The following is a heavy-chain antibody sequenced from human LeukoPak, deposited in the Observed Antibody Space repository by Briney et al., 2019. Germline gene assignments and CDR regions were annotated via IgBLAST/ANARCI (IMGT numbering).Heavy chain of an antibody. D-gene: IGHD3-10*01. CDR3: ARELREVGGGSGSLDY. J-gene: IGHJ4*02. CDR2: LSSSSSAI. CDR1: GFTLSNSN. V-gene: IGHV3-48*01. Sequence: GGSLRLSCAASGFTLSNSNMNWVRQAPGKGLEWVSFLSSSSSAIYYADSVKGRFTISRDNAKNSLYLQMNSLRAEDTAVYYCARELREVGGGSGSLDYWGQGTLVTVSS.